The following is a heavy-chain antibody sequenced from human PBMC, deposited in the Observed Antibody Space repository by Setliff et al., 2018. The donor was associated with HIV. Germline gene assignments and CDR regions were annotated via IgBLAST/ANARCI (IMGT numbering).Heavy chain of an antibody. CDR1: GYDFKIYD. Sequence: ASVKVSCKASGYDFKIYDINWVRQVAGQGLEWMGWINPGTGNTGYPQNFSGRVTMTRNTSISTAYMELSSLRSEDTAVYYCARGAWYTSGWYSSRYMDVWGKGTTVTVSS. CDR3: ARGAWYTSGWYSSRYMDV. CDR2: INPGTGNT. V-gene: IGHV1-8*01. J-gene: IGHJ6*03. D-gene: IGHD6-19*01.